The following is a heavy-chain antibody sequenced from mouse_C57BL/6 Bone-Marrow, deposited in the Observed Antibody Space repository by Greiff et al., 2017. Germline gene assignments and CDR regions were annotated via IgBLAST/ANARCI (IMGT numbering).Heavy chain of an antibody. V-gene: IGHV1-52*01. D-gene: IGHD3-2*02. J-gene: IGHJ2*01. CDR1: GYTFTSYW. Sequence: QVQLKESGAELVRPGSSVKLSCKASGYTFTSYWMHWVKQRPIQGLEWIGNIDPSDSETHYNQKFKDKATLTVDKSSSTAYMQLSSLTSEDSAVYYCARALKLRLRLDYWGQGTTLTVSS. CDR3: ARALKLRLRLDY. CDR2: IDPSDSET.